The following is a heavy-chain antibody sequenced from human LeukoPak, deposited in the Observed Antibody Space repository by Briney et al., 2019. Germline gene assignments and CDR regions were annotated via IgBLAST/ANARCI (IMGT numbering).Heavy chain of an antibody. J-gene: IGHJ4*02. V-gene: IGHV4-61*01. D-gene: IGHD3-16*02. Sequence: SETLSLTCTVSGGPVSSSSDYWNWIRQPPGKGLEWIGYIYYSGSTNYNPSLKRRVTISVDTSKNQFSLKLNSVTAADTAVYYCARVGMITFGGVIVFDYWGQGTLVTVSS. CDR3: ARVGMITFGGVIVFDY. CDR2: IYYSGST. CDR1: GGPVSSSSDY.